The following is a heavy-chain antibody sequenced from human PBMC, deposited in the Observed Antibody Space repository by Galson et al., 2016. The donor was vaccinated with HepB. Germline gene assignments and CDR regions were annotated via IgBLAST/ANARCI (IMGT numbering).Heavy chain of an antibody. CDR3: ARDPCGGDCYSPYRFYYYDMDV. J-gene: IGHJ6*04. D-gene: IGHD2-21*02. V-gene: IGHV1-46*02. Sequence: SVKVSCKASGSTFNVYFVNWVRQAPGQGLEWMGIINPSGGSTSYAQKFQGRVTMTRDTSTSTVYMELRSLRSEDTAVYYCARDPCGGDCYSPYRFYYYDMDVWGKGTTVTVSS. CDR1: GSTFNVYF. CDR2: INPSGGST.